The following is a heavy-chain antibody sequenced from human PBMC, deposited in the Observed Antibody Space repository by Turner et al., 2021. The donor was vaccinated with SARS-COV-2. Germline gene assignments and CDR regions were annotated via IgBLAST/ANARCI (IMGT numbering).Heavy chain of an antibody. CDR1: GGSISSSSYY. Sequence: QLQLQESGPGQVKPSEPLSLSCTVSGGSISSSSYYWGWIRQPPGKGLEWIGSIDYSGNTYYNPSLKSRVTISVDTSKNQFSLKLSSVTAADTAVYYCARRRFMGGYSFDYWGQGTLVTVSS. J-gene: IGHJ4*02. V-gene: IGHV4-39*01. CDR3: ARRRFMGGYSFDY. CDR2: IDYSGNT. D-gene: IGHD3-22*01.